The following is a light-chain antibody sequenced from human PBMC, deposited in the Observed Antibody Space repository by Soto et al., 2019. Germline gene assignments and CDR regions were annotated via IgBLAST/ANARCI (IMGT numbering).Light chain of an antibody. J-gene: IGKJ1*01. V-gene: IGKV3-15*01. CDR2: GAS. CDR1: ESVSSN. Sequence: EIVLTQSPATLSLSPGARATLSCRASESVSSNLAWYQQKPGQAPRLLIYGASTRATGIPTRFSGSGSGTEFTLTISSLQSEDFAVYYCQQYNNWRAFGQGTKVDI. CDR3: QQYNNWRA.